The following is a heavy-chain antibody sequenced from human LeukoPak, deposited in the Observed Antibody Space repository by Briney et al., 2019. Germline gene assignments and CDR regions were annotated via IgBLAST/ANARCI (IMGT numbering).Heavy chain of an antibody. V-gene: IGHV4-34*01. J-gene: IGHJ6*03. CDR2: INHSGNT. CDR3: ARETSQKGAHYMDV. Sequence: KTSETLSLTCAVYGGSFSDYYWSWIRQPPGKGLEWVGEINHSGNTDYNPSLKSRVTISVDTSKNQFSLKLSSVTAADTAVYYCARETSQKGAHYMDVWGKGTTVTISS. CDR1: GGSFSDYY. D-gene: IGHD3-16*01.